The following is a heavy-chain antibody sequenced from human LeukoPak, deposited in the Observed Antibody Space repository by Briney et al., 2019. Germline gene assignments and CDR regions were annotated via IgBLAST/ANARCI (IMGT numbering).Heavy chain of an antibody. D-gene: IGHD6-13*01. Sequence: GASVKVSCKASGYTFTSYAMHWVRQAPGQRLEWMGWINAGNGNTKYSQKFQGRVTITRDTSASTAYMELSSLRSEDTAVYYCARDRSGQQLVPGSFDYWGQGTLVTVSS. V-gene: IGHV1-3*01. CDR2: INAGNGNT. CDR3: ARDRSGQQLVPGSFDY. J-gene: IGHJ4*02. CDR1: GYTFTSYA.